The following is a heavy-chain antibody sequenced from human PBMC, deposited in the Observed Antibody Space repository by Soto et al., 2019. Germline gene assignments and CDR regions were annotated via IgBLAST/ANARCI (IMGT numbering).Heavy chain of an antibody. CDR3: AGDGSDYGDYVDYYYYYMDD. Sequence: EVQLVESGGGLVQPGGSLRLSCAASGFTFSSYWMHWVRQAPGKGLVWVSRINSDGSSTSYADSVKGRFTISIDNAKNTLYLQMNCLRVEDKAVYYCAGDGSDYGDYVDYYYYYMDDWGKGTTVTVSS. CDR2: INSDGSST. D-gene: IGHD4-17*01. V-gene: IGHV3-74*01. J-gene: IGHJ6*03. CDR1: GFTFSSYW.